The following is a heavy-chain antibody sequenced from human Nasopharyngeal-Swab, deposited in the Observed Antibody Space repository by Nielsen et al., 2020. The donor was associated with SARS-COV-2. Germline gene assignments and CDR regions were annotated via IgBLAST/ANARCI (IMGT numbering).Heavy chain of an antibody. V-gene: IGHV1-18*01. CDR3: ARVGARFLESFGAFDI. D-gene: IGHD3-3*01. CDR2: ISAYNGNT. J-gene: IGHJ3*02. Sequence: WVRQAPGQRLEWMGWISAYNGNTNYAQKLQGRVTMTTDTSTSTAYMELRSLRSDDTAVYYCARVGARFLESFGAFDIWGQGTMVTVSS.